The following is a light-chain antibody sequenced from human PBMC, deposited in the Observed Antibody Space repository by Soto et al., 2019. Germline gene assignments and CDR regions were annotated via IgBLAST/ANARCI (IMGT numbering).Light chain of an antibody. Sequence: QSVLTQPPSVSGAPGQRVTISCTGSSSNIGAGYDVHWYQQLPGTAHKLLIYGNSNRPSGVPDRFSGSKSGTSASLAITGLQAEDEADYYCQSYDSSLSGRGYVFGTGTKVTVL. CDR1: SSNIGAGYD. CDR3: QSYDSSLSGRGYV. CDR2: GNS. J-gene: IGLJ1*01. V-gene: IGLV1-40*01.